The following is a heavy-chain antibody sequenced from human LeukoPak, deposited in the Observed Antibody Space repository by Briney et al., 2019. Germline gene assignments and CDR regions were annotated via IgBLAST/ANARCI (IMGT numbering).Heavy chain of an antibody. J-gene: IGHJ5*02. CDR3: ARATQSWFDP. CDR2: INPSGGSA. V-gene: IGHV1-46*01. Sequence: ASVKVSCKASGYTFTDFYNHWVRQAPGQGREWIGIINPSGGSASYAQKFQGRVTMTRGTSTSTVYLELSSLRSGDTAVYYCARATQSWFDPWGQGTLVTVSS. CDR1: GYTFTDFY.